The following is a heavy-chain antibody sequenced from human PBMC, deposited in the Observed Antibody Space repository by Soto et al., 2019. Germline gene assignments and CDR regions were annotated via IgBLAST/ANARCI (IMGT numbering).Heavy chain of an antibody. Sequence: SETLSLTCAVYGGSFSGYYWSWIRQPPGKGLEWIGEINHSGSTNYNPSLKSRVTISVDTSKNQFSLKLSSVTAADTAVYYCARLLARDRYYYYYYMDVWGKGTTVTVSS. CDR1: GGSFSGYY. CDR2: INHSGST. J-gene: IGHJ6*03. CDR3: ARLLARDRYYYYYYMDV. V-gene: IGHV4-34*01.